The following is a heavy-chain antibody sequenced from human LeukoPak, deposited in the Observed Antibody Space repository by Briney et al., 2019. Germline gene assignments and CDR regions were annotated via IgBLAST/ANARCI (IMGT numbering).Heavy chain of an antibody. CDR3: ARDIDCSNGVCGDYYYYMDV. D-gene: IGHD2-8*01. V-gene: IGHV3-30*02. J-gene: IGHJ6*03. Sequence: GGSLRLSCAASGFTFSSYGMHWVRQAPGKGLEWVAFIRYDGSNKYYADSVKGRFTISRDNSKNTLYLQMNSLRAEDTVVYYCARDIDCSNGVCGDYYYYMDVWGKGTTVTVSS. CDR2: IRYDGSNK. CDR1: GFTFSSYG.